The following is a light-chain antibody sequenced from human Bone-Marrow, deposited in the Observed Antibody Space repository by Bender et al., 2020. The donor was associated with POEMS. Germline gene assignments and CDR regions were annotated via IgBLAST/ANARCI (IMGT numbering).Light chain of an antibody. CDR1: SSDVGSYDL. J-gene: IGLJ3*02. CDR3: CSYAGTYTWV. Sequence: QSALTQPASVSGSPGQSITISCTGASSDVGSYDLVSWYLQHPGKAPKLIIYEVRKRPSGVSNRFSGSKSDNTASLTISGLQAEDEADYYCCSYAGTYTWVFGGGTKLTVL. CDR2: EVR. V-gene: IGLV2-23*02.